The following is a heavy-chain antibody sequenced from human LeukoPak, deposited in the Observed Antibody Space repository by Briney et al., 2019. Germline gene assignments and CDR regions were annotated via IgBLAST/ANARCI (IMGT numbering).Heavy chain of an antibody. D-gene: IGHD2-2*01. CDR1: GDSISSYY. V-gene: IGHV4-4*07. J-gene: IGHJ4*02. Sequence: SETLSLTCTVSGDSISSYYWSWIRQPAGKGLEWIGRIYTSGSTNYNPSLKSRVTMSVDTSNNQFSLKLTSVSAADTAVYYCAGRFRDSCSSTSCYPYFDYWGQGTLVTVSS. CDR3: AGRFRDSCSSTSCYPYFDY. CDR2: IYTSGST.